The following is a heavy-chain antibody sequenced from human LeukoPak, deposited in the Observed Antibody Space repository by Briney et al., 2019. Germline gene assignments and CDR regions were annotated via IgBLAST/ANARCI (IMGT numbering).Heavy chain of an antibody. V-gene: IGHV4-4*07. CDR1: GDSFSSYY. CDR2: VYVTGST. D-gene: IGHD6-19*01. Sequence: SETLSLTCTVPGDSFSSYYWSWIRQPAGKGLEWIGRVYVTGSTNLNPALQSRVTMSVDTSKNQFSLKLTSVTAADTAVYYCARDRQWLVDHWGQGTLVTVSS. CDR3: ARDRQWLVDH. J-gene: IGHJ5*02.